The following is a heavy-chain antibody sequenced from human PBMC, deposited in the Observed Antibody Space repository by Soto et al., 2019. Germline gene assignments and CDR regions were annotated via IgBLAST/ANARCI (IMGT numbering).Heavy chain of an antibody. Sequence: QVQLQESRPGLVKPSQTLSLTCTVSGGSISSGGYYWRWLRQHPGKGLEWIGYIYYSGSTYYNPSLKSRFTIAVDTSKNQFSLKLSSVTAADTAVYYCAGGFGTVGYYYYYGIDVWGQGTTVTVSS. CDR1: GGSISSGGYY. V-gene: IGHV4-31*03. J-gene: IGHJ6*02. CDR3: AGGFGTVGYYYYYGIDV. D-gene: IGHD1-26*01. CDR2: IYYSGST.